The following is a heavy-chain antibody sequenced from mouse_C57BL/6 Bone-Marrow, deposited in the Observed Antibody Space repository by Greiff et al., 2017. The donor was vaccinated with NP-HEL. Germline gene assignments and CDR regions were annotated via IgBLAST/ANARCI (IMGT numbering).Heavy chain of an antibody. D-gene: IGHD2-4*01. CDR3: TTGYDYDDYCDY. CDR2: IDPENGDT. V-gene: IGHV14-4*01. Sequence: EVQLQQSGAELVRPGASVKLSCTASGFNIKDDYMHWVKQRPEQGLEWIGWIDPENGDTEYASKFQGKATITADTSSNTAYLQLSSLTSEDTAVYKCTTGYDYDDYCDYGGQGTTLTVTS. CDR1: GFNIKDDY. J-gene: IGHJ2*01.